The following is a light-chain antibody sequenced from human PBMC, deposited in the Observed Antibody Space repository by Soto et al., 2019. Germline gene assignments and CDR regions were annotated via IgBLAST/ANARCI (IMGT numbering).Light chain of an antibody. J-gene: IGKJ2*01. CDR3: QQYNNWPPYT. CDR2: AAS. V-gene: IGKV3-15*01. CDR1: QSVSSN. Sequence: EIVMTQSPATLSVSPGERATLSCRASQSVSSNLAWYQQKPGQAPRLLIYAASTRDTGIPARFSGSGSGTGVTLTTSSLQSKDFVVYYDQQYNNWPPYTFGQGTKLEIK.